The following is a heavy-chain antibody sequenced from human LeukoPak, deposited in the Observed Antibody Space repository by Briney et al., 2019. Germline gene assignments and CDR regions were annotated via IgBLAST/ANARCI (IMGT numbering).Heavy chain of an antibody. Sequence: SETLSLTCTVSGGSISSYYWSWIRQPPGKGLEWIGSIYYSGSTYYNPSLKSRVTISVDTSKNQFSPKLSSVTAADTAVYYCARRGEYSYAIDYWGQGTLVTVSS. V-gene: IGHV4-59*05. CDR3: ARRGEYSYAIDY. J-gene: IGHJ4*02. CDR2: IYYSGST. D-gene: IGHD5-18*01. CDR1: GGSISSYY.